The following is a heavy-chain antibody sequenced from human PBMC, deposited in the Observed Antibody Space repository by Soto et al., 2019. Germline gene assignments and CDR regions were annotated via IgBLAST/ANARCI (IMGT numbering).Heavy chain of an antibody. J-gene: IGHJ4*02. CDR1: GYTFTSYC. V-gene: IGHV1-18*01. D-gene: IGHD6-13*01. CDR2: ISAYNGNT. Sequence: ASVKVSCKASGYTFTSYCISLVIQAPGQGREWMGWISAYNGNTNYAQKLQGRDTMTTDTSTSTAYMDLRSMRSDDTAVYYCARATAAAGTSRYWGRGTLVTVSS. CDR3: ARATAAAGTSRY.